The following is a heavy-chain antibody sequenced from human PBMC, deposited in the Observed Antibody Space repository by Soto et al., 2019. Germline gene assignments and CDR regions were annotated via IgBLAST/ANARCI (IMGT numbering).Heavy chain of an antibody. CDR1: GFTFNNYA. CDR3: AKFLLGTGGSSVWPWYFDY. J-gene: IGHJ4*02. CDR2: ISGSGSAT. Sequence: EVQLLESGGGLVQPGGSLRLSCAASGFTFNNYAMSWVRQAPGKGLEWVSAISGSGSATYSADSVRGRFAISRDNSKNTLYLQINSLRGEDTGVYYCAKFLLGTGGSSVWPWYFDYWGQGTLVTVSS. D-gene: IGHD6-25*01. V-gene: IGHV3-23*01.